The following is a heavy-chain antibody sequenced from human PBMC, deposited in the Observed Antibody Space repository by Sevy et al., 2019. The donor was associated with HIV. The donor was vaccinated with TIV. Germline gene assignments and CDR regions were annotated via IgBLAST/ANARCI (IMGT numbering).Heavy chain of an antibody. CDR1: GLTLSGYG. Sequence: GGSLRLSCVASGLTLSGYGMHWVRQAPGNGLEWVAAISYDGSNKHYADSLKGRFTISRDDSKNTLYLQMNNVRPEDTAVYHCAKDASSQWLNYYFDYWGQGTLVTVSS. CDR2: ISYDGSNK. J-gene: IGHJ4*02. V-gene: IGHV3-30*18. D-gene: IGHD6-19*01. CDR3: AKDASSQWLNYYFDY.